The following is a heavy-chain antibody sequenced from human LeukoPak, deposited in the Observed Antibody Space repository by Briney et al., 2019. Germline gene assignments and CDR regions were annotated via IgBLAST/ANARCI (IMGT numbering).Heavy chain of an antibody. J-gene: IGHJ5*02. CDR2: IYTSGST. V-gene: IGHV4-61*02. CDR1: GGSISSGSYY. CDR3: ARDQGESVYFDWLSIDP. D-gene: IGHD3-9*01. Sequence: ASETLSLICTVSGGSISSGSYYWSWIRQPAGKGLEWIGRIYTSGSTNYNPSLKSRVTISVDTSKNQFSLKLSSVTAADTAVYYCARDQGESVYFDWLSIDPWGQGTLVTVSS.